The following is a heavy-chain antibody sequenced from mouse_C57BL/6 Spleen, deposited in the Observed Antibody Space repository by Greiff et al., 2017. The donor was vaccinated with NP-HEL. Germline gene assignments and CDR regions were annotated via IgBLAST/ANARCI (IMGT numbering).Heavy chain of an antibody. CDR1: GFTFSSYA. D-gene: IGHD1-1*01. CDR3: ARDNTTVIGYYFDY. V-gene: IGHV5-4*01. J-gene: IGHJ2*01. Sequence: DVMLVESGGGLVKPGGSLKLSCAASGFTFSSYAMSWVRQTPEKRLEWVATISDGGSYTYYPDNVKGRFTISRDNAKNNLYLQMSHLKSEDTAMYYCARDNTTVIGYYFDYWGQGTTLTVSS. CDR2: ISDGGSYT.